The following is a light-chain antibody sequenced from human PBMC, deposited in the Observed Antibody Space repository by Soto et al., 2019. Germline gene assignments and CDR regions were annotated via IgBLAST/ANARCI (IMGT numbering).Light chain of an antibody. J-gene: IGKJ1*01. V-gene: IGKV1-5*03. CDR2: KAS. CDR1: QSISSW. CDR3: QQSYSTLE. Sequence: DIQMTQSPSTLSASVGDRVTITCRASQSISSWLDWYQQKPGKAPKLLIYKASSLESGVPSRFSGSGSGTDFTLTISSLQPEDFATYYCQQSYSTLEFGQGTKVDI.